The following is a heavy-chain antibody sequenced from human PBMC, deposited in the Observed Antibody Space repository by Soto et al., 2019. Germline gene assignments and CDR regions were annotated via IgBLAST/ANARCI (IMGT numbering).Heavy chain of an antibody. CDR1: GYTFTGYY. Sequence: ASVKVSCKASGYTFTGYYMHWVRQAPGQGLEWMGWINPNSGGTNYAQKFQGRVTMTRDTSISTAYMELSRLRSDDTAVYYCARATSGSYPRDAFDIWGQGTMVTVSS. CDR3: ARATSGSYPRDAFDI. CDR2: INPNSGGT. V-gene: IGHV1-2*02. D-gene: IGHD1-26*01. J-gene: IGHJ3*02.